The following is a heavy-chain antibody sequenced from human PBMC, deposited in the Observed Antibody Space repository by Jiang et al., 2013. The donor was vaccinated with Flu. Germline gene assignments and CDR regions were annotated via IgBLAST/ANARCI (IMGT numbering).Heavy chain of an antibody. CDR2: ISAYNGNT. D-gene: IGHD2-8*02. CDR3: ARSRGYCTGGVCYTGDVDFDY. J-gene: IGHJ4*02. V-gene: IGHV1-18*01. Sequence: EWMGWISAYNGNTNYAQKLQGRVTMTTDTSTSTAYMELRSLRSDDTAVYYCARSRGYCTGGVCYTGDVDFDYWGQGTLVTVSS.